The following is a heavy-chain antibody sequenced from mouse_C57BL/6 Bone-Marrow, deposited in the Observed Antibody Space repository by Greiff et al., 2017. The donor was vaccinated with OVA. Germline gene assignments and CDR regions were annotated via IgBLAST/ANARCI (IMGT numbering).Heavy chain of an antibody. D-gene: IGHD2-5*01. Sequence: VQLQQSGAELVKPGASVKMSCKASGYTFTSYWITWVKQRPGQGLEWIGDIYPGSGSTNYNEKFKSKATLTVDTSSSTAYMQLSSLTSEDSAVYYCARRGYSNYFFFDYWGQGTTLTVSS. J-gene: IGHJ2*01. CDR1: GYTFTSYW. CDR3: ARRGYSNYFFFDY. V-gene: IGHV1-55*01. CDR2: IYPGSGST.